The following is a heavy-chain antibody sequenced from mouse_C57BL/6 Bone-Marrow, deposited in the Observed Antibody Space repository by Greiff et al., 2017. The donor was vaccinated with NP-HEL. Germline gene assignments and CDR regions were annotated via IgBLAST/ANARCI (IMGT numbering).Heavy chain of an antibody. CDR3: ARSTPYYDYDGGYYFDY. J-gene: IGHJ2*01. D-gene: IGHD2-4*01. CDR2: IYPRSGNT. V-gene: IGHV1-81*01. CDR1: GYTFTSYG. Sequence: VHLVESGAELARPGASVKLSCKASGYTFTSYGISWVKQRTGQGLEWIGEIYPRSGNTYYNEKFKGKATLTADKSSSTAYMELRSLTSEDSAVYFCARSTPYYDYDGGYYFDYWGQGTTLTVSS.